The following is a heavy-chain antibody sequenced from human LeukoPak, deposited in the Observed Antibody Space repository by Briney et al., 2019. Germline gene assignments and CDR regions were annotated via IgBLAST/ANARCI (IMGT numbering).Heavy chain of an antibody. D-gene: IGHD3-10*01. CDR1: GGSISSGGYY. Sequence: SETLSLTCTVSGGSISSGGYYWSWIRQHPGKGLEWIGYIYYSGSTYYNPSFKSRVTISVDTSKNQFSLELSSVTAADTAVYYCARTGGALLWFGEYYFDYWGQGTLVTVSS. J-gene: IGHJ4*02. CDR3: ARTGGALLWFGEYYFDY. CDR2: IYYSGST. V-gene: IGHV4-31*03.